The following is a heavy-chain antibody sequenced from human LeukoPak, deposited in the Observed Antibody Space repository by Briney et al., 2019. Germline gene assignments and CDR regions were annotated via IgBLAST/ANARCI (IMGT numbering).Heavy chain of an antibody. CDR1: GFTFSNYW. J-gene: IGHJ3*02. CDR2: ISSSSSYI. CDR3: ARSRTLIAAASDAFDI. D-gene: IGHD6-13*01. V-gene: IGHV3-21*01. Sequence: GGSLRLSCAASGFTFSNYWMAWVRQAPGKGLEWVSSISSSSSYIYYADSVKGRFTISRDNAKNSLYLQMNSLRAEDTAVYYCARSRTLIAAASDAFDIWGQGIKVTVSS.